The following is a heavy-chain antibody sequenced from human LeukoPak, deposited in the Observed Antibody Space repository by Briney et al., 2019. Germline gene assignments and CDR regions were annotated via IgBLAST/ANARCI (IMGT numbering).Heavy chain of an antibody. CDR1: GGSFSGYY. D-gene: IGHD5-18*01. CDR3: ARHLHVDTAMGHNWFDP. CDR2: IYYSGST. J-gene: IGHJ5*02. Sequence: SETLSLTCAVYGGSFSGYYWSWIRQPPGKGLEWVGSIYYSGSTYYSPSLKSRVTISVDTSKNQFSLKLRSVTAADTAVYYCARHLHVDTAMGHNWFDPWGQGTLVTVSS. V-gene: IGHV4-34*01.